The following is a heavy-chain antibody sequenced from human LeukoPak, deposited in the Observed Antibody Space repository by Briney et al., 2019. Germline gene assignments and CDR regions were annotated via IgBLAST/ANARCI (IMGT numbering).Heavy chain of an antibody. D-gene: IGHD3-22*01. Sequence: PGGSLRLSCAASGFTFSSYGMHWVRQAPGKGLEWVAFIRYDGSNKYYADSVKGRFTISRDNSKNTLYLQMNSLRAEDTAVYYCAKTGYYDSRGNGPRKYYFDYWGQGTLVTVSS. V-gene: IGHV3-30*02. CDR2: IRYDGSNK. CDR3: AKTGYYDSRGNGPRKYYFDY. CDR1: GFTFSSYG. J-gene: IGHJ4*02.